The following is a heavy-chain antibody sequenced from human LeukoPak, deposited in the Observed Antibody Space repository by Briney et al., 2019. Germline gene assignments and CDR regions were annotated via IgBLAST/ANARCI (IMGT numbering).Heavy chain of an antibody. D-gene: IGHD3-10*01. J-gene: IGHJ5*02. Sequence: GGSLRLSCAASGFTFSSYAMHWVRQAPGKGLEWVAVISYDGSNKYYADSVKGRFTISRDNSKNTLYLQMNSLRAEDTAVYYCAKDSLKYYYGSGSDWFDPWGQGTLVTVSS. CDR3: AKDSLKYYYGSGSDWFDP. V-gene: IGHV3-30*04. CDR1: GFTFSSYA. CDR2: ISYDGSNK.